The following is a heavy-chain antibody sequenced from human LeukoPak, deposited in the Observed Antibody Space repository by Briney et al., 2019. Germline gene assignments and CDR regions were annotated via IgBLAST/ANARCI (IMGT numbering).Heavy chain of an antibody. CDR3: ARGLAD. J-gene: IGHJ4*02. CDR2: IKHSGST. Sequence: PSETLSLTCAVYGGSFSGYYWSWIRQPPGKGLEWIGEIKHSGSTNYNPSLKSRVTISVDTSKNQFSLKLSSVTAADTAVYYCARGLADWGQGTLVTVSS. V-gene: IGHV4-34*01. CDR1: GGSFSGYY.